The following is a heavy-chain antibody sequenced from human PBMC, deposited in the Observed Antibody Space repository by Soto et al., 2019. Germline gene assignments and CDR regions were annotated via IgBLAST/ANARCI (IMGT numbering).Heavy chain of an antibody. CDR2: IDPSDSYT. CDR1: GYSFTSYW. CDR3: ARLSPYCSGGSCHNWFDP. V-gene: IGHV5-10-1*01. Sequence: GESLKISCQGSGYSFTSYWISWVRQMPGKGLEWMGRIDPSDSYTNYSPSFQGHVTISADKSISTAYLKWSGLKASDTAMYYCARLSPYCSGGSCHNWFDPWGQGTLVTVSS. J-gene: IGHJ5*02. D-gene: IGHD2-15*01.